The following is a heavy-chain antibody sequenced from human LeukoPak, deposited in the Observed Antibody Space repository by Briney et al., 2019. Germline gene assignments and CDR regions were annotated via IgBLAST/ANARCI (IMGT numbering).Heavy chain of an antibody. CDR1: GYTFTNYG. CDR3: ARERGNYDILTDYYEGNCFDP. D-gene: IGHD3-9*01. Sequence: ASVKVSCKASGYTFTNYGISWVRQAPGQGLEWMGWINPNSGGTNYAQKFQGRVTMTRDTSISTAYMELNRLRSDDTAVYYCARERGNYDILTDYYEGNCFDPWGQGTLVTVSS. CDR2: INPNSGGT. J-gene: IGHJ5*02. V-gene: IGHV1-2*02.